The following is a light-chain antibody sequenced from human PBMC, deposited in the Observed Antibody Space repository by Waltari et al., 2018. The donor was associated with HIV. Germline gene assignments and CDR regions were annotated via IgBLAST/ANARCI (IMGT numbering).Light chain of an antibody. CDR3: CSFVGSYSYV. CDR2: DVT. Sequence: SALTQPRSVSGSPGQSVTLSCTGSSGALDGSSFVSWYQQHPGEAPKVVIYDVTKRPSGVPDRFSGSRSGNTASLTISGLQAEDEADYFCCSFVGSYSYVFGTGTKVTVL. CDR1: SGALDGSSF. J-gene: IGLJ1*01. V-gene: IGLV2-11*01.